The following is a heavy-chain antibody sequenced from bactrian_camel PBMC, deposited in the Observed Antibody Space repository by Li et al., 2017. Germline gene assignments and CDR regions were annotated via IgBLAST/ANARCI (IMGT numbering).Heavy chain of an antibody. D-gene: IGHD4*01. V-gene: IGHV3S63*01. J-gene: IGHJ4*01. CDR3: AASVGRQCREDTEFGY. CDR2: IRKNGQT. CDR1: AYRYDYS. Sequence: HVQLVESGGGSVQAGGSLRLSCAASAYRYDYSWGWFRQTSGEEREGVASIRKNGQTYHSDSVKDRFRISRDSAKNTVDLWMGSLKPEDTAMYYCAASVGRQCREDTEFGYWGQGTQVTVS.